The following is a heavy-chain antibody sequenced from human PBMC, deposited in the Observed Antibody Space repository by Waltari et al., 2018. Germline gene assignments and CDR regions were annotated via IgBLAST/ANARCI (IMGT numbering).Heavy chain of an antibody. CDR1: GGSISSGDYY. CDR2: IYYSGST. Sequence: QVQLQESGPGLVKPSQTLSLTCTVSGGSISSGDYYWSWIRQPPGKGLEWIGYIYYSGSTYYNPSLKSRVTISVDTSKNQFSLKLSSVTAADTAVYYCARLIILQYSSSSEVVGVDPWGQGTLVTVSS. D-gene: IGHD6-6*01. V-gene: IGHV4-30-4*08. CDR3: ARLIILQYSSSSEVVGVDP. J-gene: IGHJ5*02.